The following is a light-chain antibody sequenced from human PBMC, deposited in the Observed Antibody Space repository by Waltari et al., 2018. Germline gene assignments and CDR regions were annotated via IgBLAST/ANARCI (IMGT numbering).Light chain of an antibody. CDR3: QQYNSFPWT. J-gene: IGKJ1*01. CDR2: RAS. V-gene: IGKV1-5*03. Sequence: IQMTQSPSTLSASAGDRVVITCRASQSVNTWLAWYQPRPWKAPNLLIYRASSLQSGVPSRFSGRGSGTEFTLTINSLQPDDFASYYCQQYNSFPWTFGQGTKVEIK. CDR1: QSVNTW.